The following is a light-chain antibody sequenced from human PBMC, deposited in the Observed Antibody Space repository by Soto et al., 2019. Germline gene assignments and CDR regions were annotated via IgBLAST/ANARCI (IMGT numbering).Light chain of an antibody. Sequence: QSVLTQPASVSGSPGQSITISCTGTSSDIGGYNYVSWYQQHPGKAPKLIIYEVSNRPSGVSNRFSGSKSGNTASLTISGLQAEDESDYYCSSYTTSSTVLFAGGTKVTVL. J-gene: IGLJ2*01. CDR3: SSYTTSSTVL. V-gene: IGLV2-14*01. CDR2: EVS. CDR1: SSDIGGYNY.